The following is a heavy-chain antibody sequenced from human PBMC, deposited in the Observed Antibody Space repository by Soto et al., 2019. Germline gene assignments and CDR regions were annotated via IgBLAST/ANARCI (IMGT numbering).Heavy chain of an antibody. CDR1: GFTFSSYG. CDR2: IWYDGSNK. Sequence: GGSLRLSCAASGFTFSSYGMHWVRQAPGKGLEWVAVIWYDGSNKYYADSVKGRFTISRDNSKNTLYLQMNSLRAEDTAVYYCARDGSSSSWFSVYMDVWGKGTTVTVSS. CDR3: ARDGSSSSWFSVYMDV. D-gene: IGHD6-13*01. V-gene: IGHV3-33*01. J-gene: IGHJ6*03.